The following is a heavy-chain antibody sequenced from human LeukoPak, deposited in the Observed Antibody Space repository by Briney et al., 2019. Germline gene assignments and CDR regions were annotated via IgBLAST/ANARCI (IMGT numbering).Heavy chain of an antibody. Sequence: GGSLRLSCTASGFSFSDHYMTWMRQAPGKGLEWISYITSSGRSTDYADSVKGRFIISRDNAMNSLFLQMSSLRVDDTAVYYCTRYRDYGDPDWGQGTLVTVSS. CDR2: ITSSGRST. J-gene: IGHJ4*02. CDR3: TRYRDYGDPD. CDR1: GFSFSDHY. D-gene: IGHD2-21*01. V-gene: IGHV3-11*01.